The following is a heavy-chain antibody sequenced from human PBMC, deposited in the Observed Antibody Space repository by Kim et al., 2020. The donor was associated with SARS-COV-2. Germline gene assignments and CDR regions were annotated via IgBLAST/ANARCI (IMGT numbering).Heavy chain of an antibody. V-gene: IGHV3-11*01. CDR3: ARGPHSSSWTIRYNWFDP. J-gene: IGHJ5*02. D-gene: IGHD6-13*01. Sequence: KGRFTISRDNAKNSLYLQMNSLRAEDTAVYYCARGPHSSSWTIRYNWFDPWGQGTLVTVSS.